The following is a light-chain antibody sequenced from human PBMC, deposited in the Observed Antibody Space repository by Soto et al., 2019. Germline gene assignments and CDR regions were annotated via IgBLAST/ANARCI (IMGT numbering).Light chain of an antibody. CDR3: QQYNNWPPYT. CDR2: AAS. CDR1: QSVGSN. J-gene: IGKJ2*01. V-gene: IGKV3-15*01. Sequence: EIVMTQSPATLSVSPGERATLSCRASQSVGSNLAWYQQKPGQAPRLLIYAASIRATGIPARFSGSGSGTEFTLTISSLQSEDFAIYYCQQYNNWPPYTFGQGTKLEI.